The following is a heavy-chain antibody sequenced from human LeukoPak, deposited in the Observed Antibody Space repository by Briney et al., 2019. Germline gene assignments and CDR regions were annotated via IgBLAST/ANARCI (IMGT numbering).Heavy chain of an antibody. V-gene: IGHV3-49*03. CDR2: IRSKGYGGTT. Sequence: GGSLRLSCTASGFTFGNYAMSWFRQAPGKGLEWISFIRSKGYGGTTEYAASVKGGFTMSRDDSKGIAYLQMDSLKTEDTAVYYCARNWGSGSFDYWGQGTLVTVSS. J-gene: IGHJ4*02. CDR3: ARNWGSGSFDY. D-gene: IGHD7-27*01. CDR1: GFTFGNYA.